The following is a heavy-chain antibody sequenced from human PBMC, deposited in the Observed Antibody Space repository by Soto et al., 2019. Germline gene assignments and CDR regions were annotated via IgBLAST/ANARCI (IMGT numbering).Heavy chain of an antibody. CDR2: ISAYNGNT. Sequence: GASVKVSCKASGYTFTSYGISWVRQAPGQGLEWMGWISAYNGNTNYAQKLQGRVTMTTDTSTSTAYMELRSLRSDDTAVYYCARDPGRWLVFGSRSNWFDPWGQGTLVTVSS. V-gene: IGHV1-18*01. CDR1: GYTFTSYG. CDR3: ARDPGRWLVFGSRSNWFDP. J-gene: IGHJ5*02. D-gene: IGHD6-19*01.